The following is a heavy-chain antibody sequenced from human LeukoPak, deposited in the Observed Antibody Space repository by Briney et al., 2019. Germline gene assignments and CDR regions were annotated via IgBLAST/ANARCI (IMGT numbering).Heavy chain of an antibody. CDR3: ARGDCSSTSCYSLWFDP. Sequence: ASVKVSCKASGYTFTSYYMHWVRQAPGQGLEWMGIINPSGGSTSYAQKFQGRVTMTRDMSTSTVYMELGSLRSEDTAVYYCARGDCSSTSCYSLWFDPWGQGTLVTVSS. CDR2: INPSGGST. CDR1: GYTFTSYY. V-gene: IGHV1-46*01. J-gene: IGHJ5*02. D-gene: IGHD2-2*01.